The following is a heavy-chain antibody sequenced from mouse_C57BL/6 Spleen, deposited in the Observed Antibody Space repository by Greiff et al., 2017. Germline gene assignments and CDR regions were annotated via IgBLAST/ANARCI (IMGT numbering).Heavy chain of an antibody. D-gene: IGHD2-4*01. Sequence: VKLMESGPGLVAPSQSLSITCTVSGFSLTSSGVHWVRQPPGKGLEWLVVIWSDGSTTYNSALKSRLSISKDNSKSQVFLKMNSLQTDDTAMYYCARHDDYDGPYAMDYWGQGTSVTVSS. CDR3: ARHDDYDGPYAMDY. CDR1: GFSLTSSG. V-gene: IGHV2-6-1*01. J-gene: IGHJ4*01. CDR2: IWSDGST.